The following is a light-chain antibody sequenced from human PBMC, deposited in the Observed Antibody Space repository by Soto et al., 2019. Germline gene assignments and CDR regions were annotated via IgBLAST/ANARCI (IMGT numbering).Light chain of an antibody. Sequence: QSVLTQPASVSGSPGQSITISCTGTSGAVSWYQHLPGKAPKLMIFEDSKRPSGVSNRFSGSKSGNTASLTITGLQAEDEADYHCCTHGGMTFGGGTKLTVL. CDR2: EDS. CDR3: CTHGGMT. J-gene: IGLJ2*01. V-gene: IGLV2-23*01. CDR1: SGAV.